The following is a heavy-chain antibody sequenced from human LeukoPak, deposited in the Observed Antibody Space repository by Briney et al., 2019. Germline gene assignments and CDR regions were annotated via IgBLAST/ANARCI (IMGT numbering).Heavy chain of an antibody. CDR1: GFTVCSNY. CDR2: IYSGGST. Sequence: GGSLRLSCAASGFTVCSNYMSWVRQAPGKGLEWVSVIYSGGSTYYADSVKGRFTISRDNSKNTLYLQMNSLRAEDTAVYYCARADGTPPAFDYWGQGTLVTVSS. CDR3: ARADGTPPAFDY. V-gene: IGHV3-66*01. J-gene: IGHJ4*02.